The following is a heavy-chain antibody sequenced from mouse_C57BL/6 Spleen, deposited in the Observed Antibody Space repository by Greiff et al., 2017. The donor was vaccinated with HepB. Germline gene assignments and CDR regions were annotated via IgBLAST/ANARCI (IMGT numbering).Heavy chain of an antibody. J-gene: IGHJ3*01. CDR2: IHPNSGST. V-gene: IGHV1-64*01. Sequence: VQLQQPGAELVKPGASVKLSCKASGYTFTSYWMHWVKQRPGQGLEWIGMIHPNSGSTNYNEKFKSKATLTVDKSSSTAYMQLSSLTSEDSAVYYCARCITTVVATPFAYWGQGTLVTVSA. D-gene: IGHD1-1*01. CDR1: GYTFTSYW. CDR3: ARCITTVVATPFAY.